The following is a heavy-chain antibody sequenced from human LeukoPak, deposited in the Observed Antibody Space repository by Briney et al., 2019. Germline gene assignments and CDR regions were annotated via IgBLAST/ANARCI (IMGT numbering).Heavy chain of an antibody. V-gene: IGHV4-39*07. CDR3: ARGTVGYCSGGSCQGWFDP. CDR2: IYYSGST. Sequence: PSQTLSLTCTVSGDSISSGDYYWGWIRQPPGKGLEWIGNIYYSGSTYYSPSLKSRVTISVDTSNKFSLKLSSVTAADTAVYYCARGTVGYCSGGSCQGWFDPWGQGTLVTVSS. J-gene: IGHJ5*02. CDR1: GDSISSGDYY. D-gene: IGHD2-15*01.